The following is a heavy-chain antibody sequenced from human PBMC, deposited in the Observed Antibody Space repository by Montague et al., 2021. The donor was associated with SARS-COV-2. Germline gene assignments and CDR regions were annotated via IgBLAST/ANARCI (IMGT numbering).Heavy chain of an antibody. V-gene: IGHV4-59*01. CDR1: GGSISSYY. CDR3: ARVFPRWLQFDPYFDY. D-gene: IGHD5-24*01. J-gene: IGHJ4*02. Sequence: SETLSLTCTVSGGSISSYYLSWIRQPPGQGLEWIGYISFSGSTNYNPSLKSRVTISVDTSKNQFSLKLSSVTAADTAVYYCARVFPRWLQFDPYFDYWGQGTLVTVS. CDR2: ISFSGST.